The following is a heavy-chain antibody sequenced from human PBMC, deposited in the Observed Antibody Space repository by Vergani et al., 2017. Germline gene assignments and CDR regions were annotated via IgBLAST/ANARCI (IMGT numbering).Heavy chain of an antibody. CDR3: ARTTDTAMVTSPYYFDY. CDR1: GRSISSGDYY. J-gene: IGHJ4*02. Sequence: QLHDSVPLLFNPSQTLSLTCTVSGRSISSGDYYWSWIRHPPCKGLEWIGYIYYSCSTYYNPSLKSRVTISVDTSKNQFSLKLSSVTAADTAVYYCARTTDTAMVTSPYYFDYWGQGTLVTVSS. D-gene: IGHD5-18*01. CDR2: IYYSCST. V-gene: IGHV4-30-4*08.